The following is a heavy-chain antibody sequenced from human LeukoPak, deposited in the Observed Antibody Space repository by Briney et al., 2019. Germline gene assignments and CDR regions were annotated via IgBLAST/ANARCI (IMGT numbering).Heavy chain of an antibody. J-gene: IGHJ4*02. CDR2: LSGSGGST. Sequence: PGGSLRLSCAASGLTFSSYAMSWVRQAPGKGLERVSTLSGSGGSTDYADSVKGRFTISRATSKNTLYLQMNSLRAAATAVYYCAGGILTGYSDYWGQGTLVTVSS. CDR3: AGGILTGYSDY. D-gene: IGHD3-9*01. V-gene: IGHV3-23*01. CDR1: GLTFSSYA.